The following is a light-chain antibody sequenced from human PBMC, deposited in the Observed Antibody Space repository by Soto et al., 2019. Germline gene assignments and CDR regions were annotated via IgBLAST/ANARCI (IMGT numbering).Light chain of an antibody. V-gene: IGKV2-28*01. Sequence: DVVLTQSPPVLPVTPGEPAAISCRSSQSLLHSNGFSYLDWFLQKPGQSPQLLIYLSSRRASGVPDRFSGSGSGTDFTLRISRVEAEDVGVIYCMQTLQNPTFGQGTTLEIK. CDR2: LSS. J-gene: IGKJ2*01. CDR1: QSLLHSNGFSY. CDR3: MQTLQNPT.